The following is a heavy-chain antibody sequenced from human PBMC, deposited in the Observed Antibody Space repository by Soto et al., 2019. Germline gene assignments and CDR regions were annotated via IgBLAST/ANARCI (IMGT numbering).Heavy chain of an antibody. CDR3: AREDYEGFDY. D-gene: IGHD4-17*01. CDR1: GGSISSYY. V-gene: IGHV4-59*08. Sequence: SETLSLTCTVSGGSISSYYWSWIRQPPGKGLEWIGYIYYSGSTNYNPSLKSRVTISVDTSKNQFSLKLSSVTAADTAVYYCAREDYEGFDYWGQGTLVTVSS. J-gene: IGHJ4*02. CDR2: IYYSGST.